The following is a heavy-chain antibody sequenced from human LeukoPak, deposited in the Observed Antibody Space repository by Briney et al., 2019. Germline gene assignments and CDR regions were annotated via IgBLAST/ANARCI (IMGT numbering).Heavy chain of an antibody. CDR3: AREPNSFDY. V-gene: IGHV3-7*01. J-gene: IGHJ4*02. CDR2: INLNGSDK. CDR1: GFSFTKYW. Sequence: GGSQRLSCAASGFSFTKYWMTWVRQAPGKGLEWVANINLNGSDKFYVDCVKGRFTISRDNDKNSLSLQMNSLGAEDTAVYYCAREPNSFDYWGQGTLVTVSS.